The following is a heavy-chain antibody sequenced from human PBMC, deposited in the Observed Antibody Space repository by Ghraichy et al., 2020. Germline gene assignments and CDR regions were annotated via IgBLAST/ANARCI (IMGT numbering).Heavy chain of an antibody. J-gene: IGHJ4*02. D-gene: IGHD3-16*01. CDR2: IYNSGSPI. V-gene: IGHV3-48*02. CDR3: ARVVGGMSGADY. CDR1: GFSFSLYP. Sequence: GGSLRLSCAASGFSFSLYPMIWVRQAPGKGLDWVSYIYNSGSPIYYADSVQGRFTISRDNAENSLYLQMDSLRDDDTAVYYCARVVGGMSGADYWGQGTLVTVSS.